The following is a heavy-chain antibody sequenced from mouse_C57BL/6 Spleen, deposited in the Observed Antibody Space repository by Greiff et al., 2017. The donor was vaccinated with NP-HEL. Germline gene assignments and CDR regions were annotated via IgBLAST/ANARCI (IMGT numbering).Heavy chain of an antibody. CDR3: ARTGGGGRDYYGSSYYWYFDV. V-gene: IGHV1-39*01. Sequence: EVQLQQSGPELVKPGASVKISCKASGYSFTDYNMNWVKQSNGKSLEWIGVINPNYGTTSYNQKFKGKATLTVDQSSSTAYMQLNSLTSEDSAVYYCARTGGGGRDYYGSSYYWYFDVWGTGTTVTVSS. D-gene: IGHD1-1*01. CDR1: GYSFTDYN. CDR2: INPNYGTT. J-gene: IGHJ1*03.